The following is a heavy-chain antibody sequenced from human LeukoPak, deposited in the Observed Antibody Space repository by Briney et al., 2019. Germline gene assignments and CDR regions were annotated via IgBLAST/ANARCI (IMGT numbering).Heavy chain of an antibody. CDR1: GLTFSNYA. V-gene: IGHV3-23*01. J-gene: IGHJ4*01. CDR2: ISGSGSST. CDR3: AKGAVPGSKYYFDY. Sequence: SGGSLRLSCAASGLTFSNYAMSWVRQAPGKGLEWVSGISGSGSSTYYADSVKGRFTISRDNSKNTLYLQMNTLSAEDTAVYYCAKGAVPGSKYYFDYWGQGTLVTVSS. D-gene: IGHD3-10*01.